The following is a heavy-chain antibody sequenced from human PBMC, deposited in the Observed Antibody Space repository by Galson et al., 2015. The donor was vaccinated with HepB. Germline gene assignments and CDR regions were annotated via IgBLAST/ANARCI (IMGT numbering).Heavy chain of an antibody. V-gene: IGHV1-46*01. J-gene: IGHJ4*02. CDR3: ARDRVTIFGVASLGNYFDY. Sequence: SVKVSCKASGYTFTSYYMHWVRQAPGQGLEWMGIINPSGGSTSYAQKFQGRVTMTRDTSTSTVYMELSSLRSEDTAAYYCARDRVTIFGVASLGNYFDYWGQGTLVTVSS. CDR1: GYTFTSYY. D-gene: IGHD3-3*01. CDR2: INPSGGST.